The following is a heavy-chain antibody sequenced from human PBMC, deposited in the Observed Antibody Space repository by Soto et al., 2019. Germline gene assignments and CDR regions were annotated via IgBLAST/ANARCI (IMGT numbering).Heavy chain of an antibody. CDR2: INTNTGNP. CDR1: GYTFTSYA. Sequence: ASVKVSCKASGYTFTSYAMNWVRQAPGQGLEWMGWINTNTGNPTYAQGFTGRFVFSLDTSVSTAYLQICSLKAEDTAVYYCAREGSLTYYYYGMDVWGQGTTVTACS. CDR3: AREGSLTYYYYGMDV. J-gene: IGHJ6*02. D-gene: IGHD2-15*01. V-gene: IGHV7-4-1*01.